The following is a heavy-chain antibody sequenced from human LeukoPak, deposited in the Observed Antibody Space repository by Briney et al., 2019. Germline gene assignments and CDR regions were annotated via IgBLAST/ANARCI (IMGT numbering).Heavy chain of an antibody. CDR1: GYTFTGYY. D-gene: IGHD2-2*01. J-gene: IGHJ6*03. CDR3: ASTDCSSTSCRLGYYYYMDV. Sequence: RASVKVSCKASGYTFTGYYMHWVRQAPGQGLEWMGWINPNSGGTNYAQKFQGRVTMTRDTSISTAYMELSRLRSDDTAVYYCASTDCSSTSCRLGYYYYMDVWGKGTTVTISS. V-gene: IGHV1-2*02. CDR2: INPNSGGT.